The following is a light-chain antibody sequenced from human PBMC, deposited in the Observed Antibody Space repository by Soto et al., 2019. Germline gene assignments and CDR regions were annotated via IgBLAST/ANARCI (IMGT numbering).Light chain of an antibody. CDR2: GNS. V-gene: IGLV1-40*01. CDR1: SSNIGAGYD. J-gene: IGLJ1*01. Sequence: QSVLTQPPSVSGAPGQRVTISCTGSSSNIGAGYDVHWYQQLPGTAPKRLTYGNSNRPSGVPDRFSGSKSGTSASLAITGLQAEDETYYDCQSYDSSLSGSYVFATGTKVTVL. CDR3: QSYDSSLSGSYV.